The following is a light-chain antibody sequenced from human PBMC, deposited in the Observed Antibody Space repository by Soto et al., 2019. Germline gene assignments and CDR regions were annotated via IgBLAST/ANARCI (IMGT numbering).Light chain of an antibody. V-gene: IGLV2-23*01. CDR3: CSYAPNSTVV. CDR1: SSDVGSYNL. CDR2: EDN. Sequence: QSVLTQPASVSGSPGQSITISCTGTSSDVGSYNLVSWYQQHPGKAPKLMIYEDNKRPSGVSNRFSGSKSGNTASLTISGLQAEDEAHYYCCSYAPNSTVVFGGGTKLTVL. J-gene: IGLJ3*02.